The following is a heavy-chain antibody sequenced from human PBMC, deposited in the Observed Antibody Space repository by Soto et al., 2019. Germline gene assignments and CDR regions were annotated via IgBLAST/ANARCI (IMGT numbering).Heavy chain of an antibody. CDR3: VRYCSTTKCPFDY. D-gene: IGHD2-2*01. CDR1: GGSISSGGSY. Sequence: SETLSLTCTVSGGSISSGGSYWGWIRQPPGKGLEWIGYIYYSGNTYFNPSLKSRVTLSVDTSKNQFSLNLSSVTAADTVVYYCVRYCSTTKCPFDYWGQGTLVTVSS. J-gene: IGHJ4*02. V-gene: IGHV4-30-4*01. CDR2: IYYSGNT.